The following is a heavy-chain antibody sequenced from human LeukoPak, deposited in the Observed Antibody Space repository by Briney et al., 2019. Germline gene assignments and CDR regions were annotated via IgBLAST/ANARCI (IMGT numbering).Heavy chain of an antibody. J-gene: IGHJ4*02. CDR3: ARDRGYSYADY. V-gene: IGHV3-21*01. CDR1: GFTFNNYA. Sequence: PGGSLRLSCAASGFTFNNYAMNWVRQAPGKGLEWVSSISTSSGYTYSADSVRGRFTVSRDNAKNSLYLQMNSLRADDTAVYYCARDRGYSYADYWGQGTLVTVSS. D-gene: IGHD5-18*01. CDR2: ISTSSGYT.